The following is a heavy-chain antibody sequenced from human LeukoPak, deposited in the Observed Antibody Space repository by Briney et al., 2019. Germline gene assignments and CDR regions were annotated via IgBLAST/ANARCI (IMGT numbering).Heavy chain of an antibody. CDR2: ISGSGGST. D-gene: IGHD2-15*01. V-gene: IGHV3-21*01. Sequence: GGSLRLSCAASGFTFSSYGMHWVRQAPGKGLEWVSAISGSGGSTYYADSVKGRFTIPRDNAKNSLYLQMNSLRAEDTAVYYCARVQYCSGGSCYSYYYCGMDVWGQGTTVTISS. CDR3: ARVQYCSGGSCYSYYYCGMDV. CDR1: GFTFSSYG. J-gene: IGHJ6*02.